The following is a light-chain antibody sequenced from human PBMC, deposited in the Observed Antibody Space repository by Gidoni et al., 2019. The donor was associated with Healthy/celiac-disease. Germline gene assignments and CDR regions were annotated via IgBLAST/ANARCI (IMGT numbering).Light chain of an antibody. CDR3: SAWDGSLRGVL. J-gene: IGLJ2*01. CDR1: SSSIGSNT. CDR2: SDN. V-gene: IGLV1-44*01. Sequence: QSVLTQPPSASGTPGQRVTLSCSGGSSSIGSNTVNWYQQLPGTAPKLLIYSDNQRPSGVPDRFSGSKSGTSASLAISGLQSEDEADYYCSAWDGSLRGVLFGGGTKLTVL.